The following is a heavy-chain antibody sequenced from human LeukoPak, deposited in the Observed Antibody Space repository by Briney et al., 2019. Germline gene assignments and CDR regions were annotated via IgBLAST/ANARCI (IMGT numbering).Heavy chain of an antibody. CDR3: ARVGGTNFYYYGLDV. CDR1: GGSISGYY. J-gene: IGHJ6*02. Sequence: SETLSLTCAVSGGSISGYYWSWIRQPPGKGLEWIGYIYDSGSTNYNPSFKSRVTISVDTSKNQFSLKLNSVTAADTAVYYCARVGGTNFYYYGLDVWGQGTTVTVSS. V-gene: IGHV4-59*01. D-gene: IGHD3-3*01. CDR2: IYDSGST.